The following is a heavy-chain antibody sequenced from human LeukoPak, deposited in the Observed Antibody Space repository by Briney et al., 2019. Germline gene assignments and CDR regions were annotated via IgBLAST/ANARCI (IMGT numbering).Heavy chain of an antibody. D-gene: IGHD2-2*01. Sequence: GASVKVSCKASGYTFTGYYMHWVRQAPGQGLEWMGRINPNSGGTNYAQKFQGRVTMTRDTSISTAYMELSRLRSDDTAVYYCATPTTSAAIGGAYWGQGTLVTVSS. CDR2: INPNSGGT. J-gene: IGHJ4*02. CDR1: GYTFTGYY. V-gene: IGHV1-2*06. CDR3: ATPTTSAAIGGAY.